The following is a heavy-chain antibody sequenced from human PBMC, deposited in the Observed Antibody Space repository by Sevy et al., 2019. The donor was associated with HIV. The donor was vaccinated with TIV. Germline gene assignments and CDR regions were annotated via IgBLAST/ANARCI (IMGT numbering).Heavy chain of an antibody. CDR1: GFTFSNAW. D-gene: IGHD3-22*01. CDR2: IKSKTDGGTT. Sequence: GGSLRLSCAASGFTFSNAWMSWVRQAPGKGLEWVGRIKSKTDGGTTDYAAPVKGRFTISRDDSKNTLYLQMNSLKTEETAVDYCTTDVSSGYYYGYYYYGMDVWGQGTTVTVSS. J-gene: IGHJ6*02. V-gene: IGHV3-15*01. CDR3: TTDVSSGYYYGYYYYGMDV.